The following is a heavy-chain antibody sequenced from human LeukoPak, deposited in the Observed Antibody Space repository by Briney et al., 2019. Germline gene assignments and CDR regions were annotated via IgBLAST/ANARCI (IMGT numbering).Heavy chain of an antibody. CDR3: ARHGGGPGSYYYGMDV. CDR2: IYYSGST. D-gene: IGHD2-15*01. CDR1: GGSISSYY. V-gene: IGHV4-59*08. J-gene: IGHJ6*02. Sequence: SETLSLTCTVSGGSISSYYWSWIRQPPGKGLEWIGYIYYSGSTNYNPSLMSRVTISVDTSKNQFSLKLSSVTAADTAVYYCARHGGGPGSYYYGMDVWGQGTTVTVSS.